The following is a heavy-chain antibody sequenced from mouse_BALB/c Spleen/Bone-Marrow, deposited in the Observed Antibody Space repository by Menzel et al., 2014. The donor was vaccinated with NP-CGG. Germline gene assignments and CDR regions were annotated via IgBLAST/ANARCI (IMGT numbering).Heavy chain of an antibody. J-gene: IGHJ4*01. V-gene: IGHV1-82*01. CDR1: GYAFSSSW. Sequence: QVQLQQSGPELVKPGASVKISCKASGYAFSSSWMNWVKQRPGQGLEWIGRIYPGDGDTNYNGKFKGKATLTADKSSSTAYMQLSSLTSVDSAVYFCARQLGLYAMDYWGRGTSVTVSS. D-gene: IGHD3-1*01. CDR3: ARQLGLYAMDY. CDR2: IYPGDGDT.